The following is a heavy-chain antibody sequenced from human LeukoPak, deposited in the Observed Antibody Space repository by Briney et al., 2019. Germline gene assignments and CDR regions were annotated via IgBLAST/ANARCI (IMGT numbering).Heavy chain of an antibody. CDR3: ARGDYFDY. CDR1: GFTFSWYW. J-gene: IGHJ4*02. V-gene: IGHV3-7*01. CDR2: IKQDGSEK. Sequence: GGSLRLSCAASGFTFSWYWMHWVRQAPGKGLEWVANIKQDGSEKYYVDSVKGRFTISRDNAKNSLYLQMNSLRAEDTAVYYCARGDYFDYWGQGTLVTVSS.